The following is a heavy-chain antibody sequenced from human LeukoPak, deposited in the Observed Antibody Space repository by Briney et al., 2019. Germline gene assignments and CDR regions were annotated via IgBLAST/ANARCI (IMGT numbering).Heavy chain of an antibody. CDR3: ARLSPIWWFY. D-gene: IGHD2-21*01. CDR2: IYYDGRN. V-gene: IGHV4-39*01. CDR1: GGFISSSSHY. Sequence: ASETLSLTCTVSGGFISSSSHYWGWIRQPPGKGLEWIGSIYYDGRNYYNPSLKNRVTISADTSKNQFSLKLSSVTAADTAVYYCARLSPIWWFYWGQGTLVTVSS. J-gene: IGHJ4*02.